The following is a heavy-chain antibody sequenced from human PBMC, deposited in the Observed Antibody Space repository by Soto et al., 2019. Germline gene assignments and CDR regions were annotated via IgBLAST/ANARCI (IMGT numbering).Heavy chain of an antibody. CDR2: ISSSSSYI. V-gene: IGHV3-21*01. Sequence: EVQLVESGGGLVKPGGSLRLSCAASGFTFSSYSMNWVRQAPGKGLEWVSSISSSSSYIYYADSVKGRFTISRDNAKNSLYLRMNSLRAEDTAVYYCARDGGDYGDPVPFDYWGQGTLVTVSS. J-gene: IGHJ4*02. CDR1: GFTFSSYS. D-gene: IGHD4-17*01. CDR3: ARDGGDYGDPVPFDY.